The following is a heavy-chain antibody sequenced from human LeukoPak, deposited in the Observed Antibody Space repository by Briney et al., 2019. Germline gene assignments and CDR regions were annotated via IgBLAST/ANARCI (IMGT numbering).Heavy chain of an antibody. Sequence: GGSLRLSCAASGFTFNNAWMNWVRQAPGKGLEWVGRIKSKTDGGTTDYAAPVKGRFTISRDDSENTLSLDMNSLKIEDTAVYYCTTEDGSSWGLRKLFDYWGQGTLVAVSS. CDR3: TTEDGSSWGLRKLFDY. J-gene: IGHJ4*02. CDR2: IKSKTDGGTT. CDR1: GFTFNNAW. V-gene: IGHV3-15*01. D-gene: IGHD5/OR15-5a*01.